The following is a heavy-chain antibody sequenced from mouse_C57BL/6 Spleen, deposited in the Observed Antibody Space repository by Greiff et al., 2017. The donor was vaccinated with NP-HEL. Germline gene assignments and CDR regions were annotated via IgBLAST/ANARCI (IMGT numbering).Heavy chain of an antibody. CDR1: GYSITSGYY. J-gene: IGHJ4*01. D-gene: IGHD2-5*01. V-gene: IGHV3-6*01. CDR2: ISYDGSN. Sequence: DVKLQESGPGLVKPSQSLSLTCSVTGYSITSGYYWNWIRQFPGNKLEWMGYISYDGSNNYNPSLKNRISITRDTSKNQFFLKLNSVTTEDTATYYCAREDYSNYLYDAMDYWGQGTSVTVSS. CDR3: AREDYSNYLYDAMDY.